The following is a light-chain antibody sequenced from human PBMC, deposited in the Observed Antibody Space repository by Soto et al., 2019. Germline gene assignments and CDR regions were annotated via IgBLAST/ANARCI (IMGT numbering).Light chain of an antibody. V-gene: IGLV2-14*01. Sequence: QSALTQPASVSGSPGQSITISCTGNSSDVGGYKYVSWYQQHPGKAPKLMIYEVSNRPSGVSNRFSGSKSGNTASLTISGLQAEDEADYYCSSYTSSSTLIFGGGTKLTVL. CDR1: SSDVGGYKY. CDR2: EVS. CDR3: SSYTSSSTLI. J-gene: IGLJ2*01.